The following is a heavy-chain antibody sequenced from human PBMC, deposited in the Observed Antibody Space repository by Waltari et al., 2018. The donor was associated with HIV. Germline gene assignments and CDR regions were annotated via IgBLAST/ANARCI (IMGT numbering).Heavy chain of an antibody. J-gene: IGHJ6*02. CDR1: GFTVSSNY. CDR3: AGDRLIAARYYYGMDV. V-gene: IGHV3-53*04. CDR2: IYSGGST. Sequence: EVQLVESGGGLVQPGGSLRLSCAASGFTVSSNYMSWVRQAPGKGLGWVAVIYSGGSTYSADSVKGRFTISRHKSKNTLYLQMNIRRAGDTAVYYCAGDRLIAARYYYGMDVWGQGTTVTVSS. D-gene: IGHD6-13*01.